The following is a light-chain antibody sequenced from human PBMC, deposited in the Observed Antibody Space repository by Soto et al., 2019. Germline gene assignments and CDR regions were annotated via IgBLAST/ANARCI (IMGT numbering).Light chain of an antibody. CDR2: DAS. CDR1: QSSSSW. J-gene: IGKJ1*01. CDR3: QQYNSWWT. Sequence: DIQMTQSPSTLSASVGDRVTITCRASQSSSSWLAWYQQKPGKAPKLLIYDASSLESGVPSRFSGSGSGTEFTLTISSLQPDNFATYYCQQYNSWWTFGQGPKVDSK. V-gene: IGKV1-5*01.